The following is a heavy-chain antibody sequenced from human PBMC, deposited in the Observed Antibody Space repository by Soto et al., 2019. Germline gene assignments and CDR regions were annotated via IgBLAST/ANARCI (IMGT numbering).Heavy chain of an antibody. Sequence: GGSLRLSXAASEFTFSNYAMHWVRQAPGKGLQWLAVISYDGNNKYYADSVEGRFTISRDNSKNTVYLQMNSLRLEDTAVYYCARGPSYSDSYFDHWGQGTLVTVSS. D-gene: IGHD4-17*01. CDR2: ISYDGNNK. J-gene: IGHJ4*02. V-gene: IGHV3-30*03. CDR3: ARGPSYSDSYFDH. CDR1: EFTFSNYA.